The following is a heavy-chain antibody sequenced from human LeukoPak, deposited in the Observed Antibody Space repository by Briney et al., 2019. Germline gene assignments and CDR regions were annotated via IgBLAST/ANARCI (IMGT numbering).Heavy chain of an antibody. CDR1: GFTFSSYG. CDR2: ISYDGSNK. V-gene: IGHV3-30*18. D-gene: IGHD3-22*01. Sequence: GRSLRLSCAASGFTFSSYGIHWVRQAPGKGLEWVAVISYDGSNKYYADSVKGRFTISRDNSKNTLYLQMNSLRAEDTAVYYCAKDRSTYYYDSSGYYPDAFDIWGQGTMVTVSS. J-gene: IGHJ3*02. CDR3: AKDRSTYYYDSSGYYPDAFDI.